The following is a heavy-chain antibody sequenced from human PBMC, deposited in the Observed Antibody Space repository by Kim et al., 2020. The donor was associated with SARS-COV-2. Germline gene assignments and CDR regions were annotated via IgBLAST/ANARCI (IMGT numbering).Heavy chain of an antibody. J-gene: IGHJ4*02. Sequence: SETLSLTCTVSGDSISNYYWSWIRQPPGKGLEWIGYIHYSGATYYKSSLKSRLTISLDTSKTSFYLKLTSVTATDTAMYYCARHKGASFDFWGQGTLVTVSS. CDR2: IHYSGAT. CDR1: GDSISNYY. CDR3: ARHKGASFDF. V-gene: IGHV4-59*08.